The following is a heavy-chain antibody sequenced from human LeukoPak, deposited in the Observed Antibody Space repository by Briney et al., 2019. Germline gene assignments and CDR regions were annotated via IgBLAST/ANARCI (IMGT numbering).Heavy chain of an antibody. V-gene: IGHV3-23*01. D-gene: IGHD4-17*01. CDR1: GFTFSSYA. Sequence: GALRLSCAASGFTFSSYAMSWVRQAPGKGLEWVSAISGSGGSTYYADSVKGRFTISRDNSKNTLYLQMSSLRAEDTAVYYCAKGPNYGAKVADFDYWGQGTLVTVSS. CDR3: AKGPNYGAKVADFDY. CDR2: ISGSGGST. J-gene: IGHJ4*02.